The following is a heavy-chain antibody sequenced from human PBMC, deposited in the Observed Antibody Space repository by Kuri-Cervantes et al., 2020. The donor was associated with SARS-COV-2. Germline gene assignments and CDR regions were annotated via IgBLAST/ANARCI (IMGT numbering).Heavy chain of an antibody. CDR3: ARVPRGGIAAAFWYYGMDV. CDR2: IYYSGST. Sequence: GSLRLSCTVSGGSISSYYWSWIRQPPGKGLEWIGYIYYSGSTNYNPSLKSRVTISVDTSKNQFSLKLSSVTAADTAVYYCARVPRGGIAAAFWYYGMDVWGQGTTVTVSS. D-gene: IGHD6-13*01. CDR1: GGSISSYY. V-gene: IGHV4-59*01. J-gene: IGHJ6*02.